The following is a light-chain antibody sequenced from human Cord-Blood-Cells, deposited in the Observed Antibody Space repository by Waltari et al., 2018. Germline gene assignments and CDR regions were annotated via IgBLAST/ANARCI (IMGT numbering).Light chain of an antibody. CDR2: KNN. CDR1: SPNFGRNY. V-gene: IGLV1-47*01. Sequence: SVLTQPLSASVTPGQRVTIPCSGTSPNFGRNYVYCYQQPPGTAPKLLIYKNNQRPSGVPDRFSGSKSGTSASLAISGLRSEDEADYYCAAWDDSLSGRVFGGGTKLTVL. J-gene: IGLJ3*02. CDR3: AAWDDSLSGRV.